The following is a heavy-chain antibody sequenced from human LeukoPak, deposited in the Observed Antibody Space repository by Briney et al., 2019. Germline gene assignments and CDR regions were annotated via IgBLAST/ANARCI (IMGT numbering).Heavy chain of an antibody. V-gene: IGHV4-4*07. CDR1: GGSISSYY. J-gene: IGHJ6*02. D-gene: IGHD3-10*01. CDR3: APLGRITMVRGVVDYYYYGMDV. CDR2: IYTSGST. Sequence: SETLSLTCTVSGGSISSYYWSWIRQPAGKGLEWIGRIYTSGSTNYNPSLKSRVTMSVDTSKNQFSLKLRSVTAADTAVYYCAPLGRITMVRGVVDYYYYGMDVWGQGTTVTVSS.